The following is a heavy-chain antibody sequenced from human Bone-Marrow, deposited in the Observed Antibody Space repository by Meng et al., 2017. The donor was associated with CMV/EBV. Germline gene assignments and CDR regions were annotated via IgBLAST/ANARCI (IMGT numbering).Heavy chain of an antibody. V-gene: IGHV1-18*01. J-gene: IGHJ4*02. CDR1: GYTFTSYG. CDR2: ISAYNGNT. CDR3: ARDRGPAKHKPLPLDY. Sequence: ATVKVSCQVTGYTFTSYGISWVRQAPGQGLEWMGWISAYNGNTNYAQKLQGRVTMTTDTSTSTAYMELRSLRSDDTAVYYCARDRGPAKHKPLPLDYWGQGTLVNVAS. D-gene: IGHD2-2*01.